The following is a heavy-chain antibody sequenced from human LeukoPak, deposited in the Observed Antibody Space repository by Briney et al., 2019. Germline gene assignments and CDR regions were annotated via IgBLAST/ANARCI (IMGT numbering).Heavy chain of an antibody. J-gene: IGHJ4*02. V-gene: IGHV4-59*01. D-gene: IGHD4-11*01. Sequence: PSETLSLTCTVSGDSISSYYWSWIRQPPGKGLEWIGCMYYSGSPNYNPSLKSRVTMSVDTSKNQFSLKLHSVTAADTAMYYCARGGTYRGGTDYWGQGTLVTVSS. CDR3: ARGGTYRGGTDY. CDR2: MYYSGSP. CDR1: GDSISSYY.